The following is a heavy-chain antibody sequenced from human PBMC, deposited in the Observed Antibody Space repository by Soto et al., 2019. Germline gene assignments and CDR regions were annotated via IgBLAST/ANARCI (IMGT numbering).Heavy chain of an antibody. V-gene: IGHV1-69*01. D-gene: IGHD2-15*01. J-gene: IGHJ5*02. CDR1: GGTFSSYA. CDR3: ARGGGLDIVVVVAATPEWFDP. CDR2: IIPIFGTA. Sequence: QVQLVQSGAEVKKPGSSVKVSCKASGGTFSSYAISWVRQAPGQGLEWMGGIIPIFGTANYAQKFQGRVTITADESTSTAYMELSSPRSEDTAVYYCARGGGLDIVVVVAATPEWFDPWGQGTLVTVSS.